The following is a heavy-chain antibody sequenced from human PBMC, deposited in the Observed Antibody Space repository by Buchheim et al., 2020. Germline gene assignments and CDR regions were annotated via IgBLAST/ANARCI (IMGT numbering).Heavy chain of an antibody. J-gene: IGHJ2*01. Sequence: QVQLQESGPGLVKPSETLSLTCTVSGGSISSYYWSWIRQPPGKGLEWIGYIYYSGSTNYNPSLKSRVTISVDTSKNQFSLKLSSVTAADTAVYYCARRSESSGYSWYFDLWGRGT. CDR3: ARRSESSGYSWYFDL. D-gene: IGHD3-22*01. CDR1: GGSISSYY. V-gene: IGHV4-59*01. CDR2: IYYSGST.